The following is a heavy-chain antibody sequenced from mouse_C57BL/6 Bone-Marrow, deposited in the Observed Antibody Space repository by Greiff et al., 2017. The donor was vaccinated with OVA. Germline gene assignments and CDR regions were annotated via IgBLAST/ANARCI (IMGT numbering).Heavy chain of an antibody. J-gene: IGHJ2*03. CDR1: GYTFTSYG. D-gene: IGHD1-1*01. Sequence: VMLVESGAELARPGASVKLSCKASGYTFTSYGISWVKQRTGQGLEWIGEIYPGSGNTYYNEKFKGKATLTADKSSSTAYMELRSLTSEDSAVYFCARSYGSTGYWGQGAGLTVSS. CDR3: ARSYGSTGY. CDR2: IYPGSGNT. V-gene: IGHV1-81*01.